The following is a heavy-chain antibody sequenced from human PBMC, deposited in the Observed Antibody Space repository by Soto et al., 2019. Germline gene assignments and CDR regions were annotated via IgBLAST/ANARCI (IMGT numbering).Heavy chain of an antibody. CDR1: GGSIISGGYS. CDR2: IYNSGST. V-gene: IGHV4-30-2*01. J-gene: IGHJ4*02. D-gene: IGHD3-10*01. CDR3: ASAKPTMVRGVPVNYGY. Sequence: SDTLSLKCAGSGGSIISGGYSWSSIWQPPGKGLEWIGYIYNSGSTYYNPSLKSRVTISVDRSKNQFYLKLSSVNAADTAVDYCASAKPTMVRGVPVNYGYCGQGTRVT.